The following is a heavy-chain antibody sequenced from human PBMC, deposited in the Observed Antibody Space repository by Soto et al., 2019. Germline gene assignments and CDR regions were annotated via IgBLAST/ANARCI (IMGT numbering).Heavy chain of an antibody. CDR3: AKDRGFLSIFGAVHLDF. V-gene: IGHV3-23*01. Sequence: ELQLLESGGGLVQPGGSLRLSCTASGFPFINYAMTWVRQAPGKGLEWVSTLSSDGDTYYADSVKGRFTVSRDNSKSTLYLQMNSLRGDDTAVYFCAKDRGFLSIFGAVHLDFWGRGTLVTVSS. CDR2: LSSDGDT. CDR1: GFPFINYA. D-gene: IGHD3-3*01. J-gene: IGHJ4*02.